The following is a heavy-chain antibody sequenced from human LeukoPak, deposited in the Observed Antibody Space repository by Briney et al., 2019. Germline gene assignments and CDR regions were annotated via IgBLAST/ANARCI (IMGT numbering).Heavy chain of an antibody. CDR3: ARAGGNSYYYYYYYMDA. V-gene: IGHV1-46*01. CDR1: GYTFTSYY. Sequence: ASVKVSCKASGYTFTSYYMHWVRQAPGQGLEWMGIINPSGGSTSYAQKFQGRVTMTRDMSTSTVYMELSSLRSEDTAVYYCARAGGNSYYYYYYYMDAWGKGTTVTVSS. D-gene: IGHD4-23*01. J-gene: IGHJ6*03. CDR2: INPSGGST.